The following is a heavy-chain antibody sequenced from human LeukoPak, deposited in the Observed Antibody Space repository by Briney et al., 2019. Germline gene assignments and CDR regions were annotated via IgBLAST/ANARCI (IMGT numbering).Heavy chain of an antibody. V-gene: IGHV4-30-4*01. CDR2: IYYSGST. D-gene: IGHD1-26*01. CDR3: AREGGPLNWFDP. CDR1: GGSISSGDYY. J-gene: IGHJ5*02. Sequence: SETLSLTCTVSGGSISSGDYYWSWIRQPPGKGLEWIGYIYYSGSTYYNPSLKSRVTISVDTSKNQFSLQLNSVTPEDTAVYYCAREGGPLNWFDPWGQGTLVTVSS.